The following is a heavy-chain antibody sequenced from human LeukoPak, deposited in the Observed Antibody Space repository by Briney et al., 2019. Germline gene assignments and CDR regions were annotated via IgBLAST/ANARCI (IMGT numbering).Heavy chain of an antibody. CDR3: AKGVRGVILGSFDY. Sequence: GGSLRLSCAASGFTFDDYAMHWVRQAPGKGLEWVPGISWNSGSIGYADSVKGRFTISRDNAKNSLYLQMNSLRAEDTALYYCAKGVRGVILGSFDYWGQGTLVTVSS. V-gene: IGHV3-9*01. CDR1: GFTFDDYA. J-gene: IGHJ4*02. CDR2: ISWNSGSI. D-gene: IGHD3-10*01.